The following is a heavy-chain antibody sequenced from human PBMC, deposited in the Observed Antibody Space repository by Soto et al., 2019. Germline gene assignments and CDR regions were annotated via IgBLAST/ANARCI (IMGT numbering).Heavy chain of an antibody. J-gene: IGHJ4*02. D-gene: IGHD3-10*01. Sequence: QVQLVQSGTEVKKPGSSVKVSCKASGDTFSFYTINWVRQAPGLGLEWVGRINPIVSMSNYAQKFQGRVSMTAYKSTSTAYIELRSLRSDDTAMYFCAASYGSGYRAFDYLGQVALVIVSS. CDR2: INPIVSMS. CDR1: GDTFSFYT. CDR3: AASYGSGYRAFDY. V-gene: IGHV1-69*02.